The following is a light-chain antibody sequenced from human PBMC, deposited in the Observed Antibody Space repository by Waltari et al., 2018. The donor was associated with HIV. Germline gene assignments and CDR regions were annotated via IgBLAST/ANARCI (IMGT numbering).Light chain of an antibody. Sequence: SSELTQDPAVSVALGQTVRITCQGDILRTYYASWYQQKPGQAPILVIYGKNNRPSGIPDRFSGSSSGNTASLTSTGAQAEDEADYYCNSRDSSGHWVFGGGTKLTVL. CDR2: GKN. CDR3: NSRDSSGHWV. CDR1: ILRTYY. J-gene: IGLJ3*02. V-gene: IGLV3-19*01.